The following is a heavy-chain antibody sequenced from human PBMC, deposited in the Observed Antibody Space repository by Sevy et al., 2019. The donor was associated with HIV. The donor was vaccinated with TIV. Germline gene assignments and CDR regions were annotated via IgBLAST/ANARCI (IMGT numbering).Heavy chain of an antibody. CDR1: GFTFGDYA. D-gene: IGHD2-15*01. V-gene: IGHV3-49*03. CDR2: IRSKAYGGTT. J-gene: IGHJ4*02. Sequence: GGSLRLSCTASGFTFGDYAMSWFRQAPGKGLEWVGFIRSKAYGGTTEYATSVKGRFTISREDSKSIAYLQMNSLKTEDTAVYYCTRAESVVVAALGVDYWGQGTLVTVSS. CDR3: TRAESVVVAALGVDY.